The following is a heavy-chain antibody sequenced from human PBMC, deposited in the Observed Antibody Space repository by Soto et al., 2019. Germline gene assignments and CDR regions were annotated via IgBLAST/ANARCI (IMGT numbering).Heavy chain of an antibody. D-gene: IGHD3-9*01. Sequence: HPGGSLRLSCAASGFTFSSYSMNWVRQAPGKGLEWVSYISSTTSITHYADSVKGRFTISRDNAKNSLYLQMNSLRDEDTAVYYCARGHSGDWYWFDPWGQGTLVTVSS. V-gene: IGHV3-48*02. CDR3: ARGHSGDWYWFDP. CDR1: GFTFSSYS. CDR2: ISSTTSIT. J-gene: IGHJ5*02.